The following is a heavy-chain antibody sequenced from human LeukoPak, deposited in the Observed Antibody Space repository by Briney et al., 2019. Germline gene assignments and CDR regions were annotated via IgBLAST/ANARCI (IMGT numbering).Heavy chain of an antibody. CDR3: AALARRGSSTSRYFDY. J-gene: IGHJ4*02. V-gene: IGHV1-58*02. CDR2: IVVGSGNT. CDR1: GFTFTSSA. D-gene: IGHD2-2*01. Sequence: SVKVSCKASGFTFTSSAMQWVRQARGQRLEWIGWIVVGSGNTNYAQKFQGRVSITRDMSTSTAYMELSSLRSEDTAVYYCAALARRGSSTSRYFDYWGQGTLVTVSS.